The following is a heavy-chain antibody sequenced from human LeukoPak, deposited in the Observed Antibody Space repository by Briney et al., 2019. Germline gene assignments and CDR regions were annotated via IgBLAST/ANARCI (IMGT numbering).Heavy chain of an antibody. D-gene: IGHD2-15*01. Sequence: SETLSLTCTVSGGSISSSSYYWGWIRQPPGKGLEWIGSIYYSGSTYYNPSLKSRVTISVDTSKNQFSLKLSSETAADTAVYYCARSELVRREDRYCSGGSCYHLDYFDYWGKGTLVTVSS. J-gene: IGHJ4*02. CDR1: GGSISSSSYY. CDR2: IYYSGST. CDR3: ARSELVRREDRYCSGGSCYHLDYFDY. V-gene: IGHV4-39*01.